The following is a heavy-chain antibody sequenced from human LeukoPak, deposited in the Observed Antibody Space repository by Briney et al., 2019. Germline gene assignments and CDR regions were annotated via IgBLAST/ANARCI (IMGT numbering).Heavy chain of an antibody. CDR2: IYTSGST. D-gene: IGHD3-3*01. CDR1: GGSISSYY. V-gene: IGHV4-4*07. J-gene: IGHJ4*02. CDR3: ARDPTRYDFWSGYQDY. Sequence: SETLSLTCTVSGGSISSYYWSWIRQPAGKGLEWIGRIYTSGSTNYNPSLKSRVTMSVDTSKNQFSLKLSSVTAADTAVYYCARDPTRYDFWSGYQDYWGQGTLVTVSS.